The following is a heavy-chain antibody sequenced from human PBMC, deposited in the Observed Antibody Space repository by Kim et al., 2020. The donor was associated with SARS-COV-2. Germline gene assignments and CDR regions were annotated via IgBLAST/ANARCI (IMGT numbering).Heavy chain of an antibody. CDR2: IYSGGSP. Sequence: GGSLRLSCAASGFTVSSNYMSWVRQAPGKGLEWVSVIYSGGSPYYADSVKGRFTISRDNSKNTLYLQMNSLRAEDTAVYYCAREGVGYSGYEPTYYFDYWGQGTLVTVSS. D-gene: IGHD5-12*01. V-gene: IGHV3-53*01. CDR3: AREGVGYSGYEPTYYFDY. J-gene: IGHJ4*02. CDR1: GFTVSSNY.